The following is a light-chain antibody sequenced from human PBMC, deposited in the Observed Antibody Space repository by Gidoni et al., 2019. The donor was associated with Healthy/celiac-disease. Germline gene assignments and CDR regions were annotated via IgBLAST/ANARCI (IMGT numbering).Light chain of an antibody. V-gene: IGKV3-15*01. Sequence: EIVMTQSPATLSVSPGERATLSCRASQSVSSNLAWYQQKPGQAPRLLIYGASTRATGIPARFSGSGSGTEFTLTISSLQSEDFAVYYCQQYNNWSTFXQXTRLEIK. CDR2: GAS. CDR1: QSVSSN. CDR3: QQYNNWST. J-gene: IGKJ5*01.